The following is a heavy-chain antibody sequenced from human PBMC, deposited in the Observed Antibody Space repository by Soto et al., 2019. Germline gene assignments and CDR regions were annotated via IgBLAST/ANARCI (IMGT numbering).Heavy chain of an antibody. CDR3: ARHPQTTPRKYNWFDP. Sequence: SETLSLTCTVSGGSISSSSYYWGWIRQPPGKGLEWIGSIYYSGSTYYNPSLKSRVTISVDTSKNQFSLKLSSVTAADTAVYYCARHPQTTPRKYNWFDPWGQGTLVTVSS. V-gene: IGHV4-39*01. CDR2: IYYSGST. CDR1: GGSISSSSYY. J-gene: IGHJ5*02. D-gene: IGHD4-4*01.